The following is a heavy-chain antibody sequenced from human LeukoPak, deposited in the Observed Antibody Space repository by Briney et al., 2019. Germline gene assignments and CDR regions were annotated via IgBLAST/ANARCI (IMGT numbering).Heavy chain of an antibody. D-gene: IGHD3-22*01. Sequence: ASVKVSCKASGYTFTSYGISWVRQAPGQGLEWMGWINPNSGGTNYAQKFQGWVTMTRDTSISTAYMELSRLRSDDTAVYYCARVQTYYYDSSGQGAFDIWGQGTMVTVSS. CDR1: GYTFTSYG. CDR2: INPNSGGT. J-gene: IGHJ3*02. CDR3: ARVQTYYYDSSGQGAFDI. V-gene: IGHV1-2*04.